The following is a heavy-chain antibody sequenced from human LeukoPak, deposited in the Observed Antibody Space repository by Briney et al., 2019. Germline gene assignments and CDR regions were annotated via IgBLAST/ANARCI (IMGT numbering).Heavy chain of an antibody. J-gene: IGHJ4*02. CDR1: GFTFSSYS. V-gene: IGHV3-21*01. CDR2: ISSSSSYI. CDR3: ARDFRDGSGSYRY. Sequence: GGSLRLSCAASGFTFSSYSMNWVRQAPGKGLEWASSISSSSSYIYYADSVKGRFTISRDNAKNSLYLQMNSLRAEDTAAYYCARDFRDGSGSYRYWGQGTLVTVSS. D-gene: IGHD3-10*01.